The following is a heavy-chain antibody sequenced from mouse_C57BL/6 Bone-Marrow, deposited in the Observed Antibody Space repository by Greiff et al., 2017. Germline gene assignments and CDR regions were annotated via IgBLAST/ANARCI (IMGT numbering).Heavy chain of an antibody. D-gene: IGHD2-4*01. CDR1: GFTFSDYG. CDR2: ISNLAYSI. Sequence: EVKLEESGGGLVQPGGSLKLSCAASGFTFSDYGMAWVRQAPRKGPEWVAFISNLAYSIYYADTVTGRFTISRDNAKNNLYLQMSHLKSEDTAMYYCAREGLRAWFAYWGQGTLVTVSA. V-gene: IGHV5-15*04. J-gene: IGHJ3*01. CDR3: AREGLRAWFAY.